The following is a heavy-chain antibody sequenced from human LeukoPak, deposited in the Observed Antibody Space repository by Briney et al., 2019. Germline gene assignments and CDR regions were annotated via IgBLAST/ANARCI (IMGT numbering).Heavy chain of an antibody. CDR1: GFTFSSYS. V-gene: IGHV3-21*01. Sequence: GGSLRLSCAASGFTFSSYSMNWVRQAPGKGLDWVSSISSSSSYIYYADSVKGRFTISRDNAKNSLYLQMNSLRAEDTAVYYCARDGSIAAAGTIIDYWGQGTLVTVSS. D-gene: IGHD6-13*01. CDR3: ARDGSIAAAGTIIDY. CDR2: ISSSSSYI. J-gene: IGHJ4*02.